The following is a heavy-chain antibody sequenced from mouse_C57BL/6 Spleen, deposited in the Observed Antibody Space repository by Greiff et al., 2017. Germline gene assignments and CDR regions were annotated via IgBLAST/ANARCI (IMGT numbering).Heavy chain of an antibody. Sequence: QVQLQQSGAELVRPGTSVKVSCKASGYAFTNYLIEWVKQRPGQGLEWIGVINPGSGGTNYNEKFKGKATLTADKSSSTAYMQLSSLTSEDSAVYFCAREGITTVVERYFDVWGTGTTVTVSS. J-gene: IGHJ1*03. D-gene: IGHD1-1*01. CDR2: INPGSGGT. CDR3: AREGITTVVERYFDV. CDR1: GYAFTNYL. V-gene: IGHV1-54*01.